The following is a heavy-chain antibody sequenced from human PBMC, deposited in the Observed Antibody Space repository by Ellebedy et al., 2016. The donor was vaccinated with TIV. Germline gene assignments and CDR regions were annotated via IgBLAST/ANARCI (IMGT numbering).Heavy chain of an antibody. D-gene: IGHD2/OR15-2a*01. CDR1: GFTVSNNY. CDR2: IYSGGNT. J-gene: IGHJ4*02. V-gene: IGHV3-66*01. CDR3: ARGGTFGGY. Sequence: GESLKISCAASGFTVSNNYMRWVRQAPGKGLEWVSLIYSGGNTYYADSVRGRFTISRDKSKNTLHLQMNSLRAEDTAVYDCARGGTFGGYWGRGTLVTVSS.